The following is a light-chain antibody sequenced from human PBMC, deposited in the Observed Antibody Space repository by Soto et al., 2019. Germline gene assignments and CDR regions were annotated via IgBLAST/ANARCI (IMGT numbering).Light chain of an antibody. CDR2: GAS. V-gene: IGKV3-20*01. CDR1: QSVSSSY. CDR3: QQYGSSPPYT. J-gene: IGKJ2*01. Sequence: EIVLTQSPGTLSLSPGERATLSCRASQSVSSSYLAWYQQKPGQAPRLLIYGASSRATGITDRFSGSGSGTDFTLTISRLDPEYFAVYYCQQYGSSPPYTFGQGTKLEIK.